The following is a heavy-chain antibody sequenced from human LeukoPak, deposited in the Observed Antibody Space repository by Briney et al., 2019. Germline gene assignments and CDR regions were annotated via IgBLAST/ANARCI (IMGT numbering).Heavy chain of an antibody. D-gene: IGHD2-21*02. CDR1: GFTFSSYA. V-gene: IGHV3-23*01. Sequence: GGSLRLSCAASGFTFSSYAMTWVRQAPGKGLEWVSTISGGHTTYYADSVKGRFTVSRDNSKNTLYLQMNSLRAEDTAVYYCAKDICGGDCYSIYFQHWGQGTLVTVSS. CDR2: ISGGHTT. J-gene: IGHJ1*01. CDR3: AKDICGGDCYSIYFQH.